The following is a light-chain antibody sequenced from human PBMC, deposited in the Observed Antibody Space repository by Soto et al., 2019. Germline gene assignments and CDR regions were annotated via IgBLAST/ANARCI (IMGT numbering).Light chain of an antibody. CDR1: STDVGGYNY. Sequence: ALTQPASVSGSPGQSITISCTGTSTDVGGYNYVSWYQLHPGEPPKLLIYDVSERPSGVPDRFSGSKSGNTASLTISGLQAEDEANYYCCAYADTFYVFGTGTKVTVL. CDR2: DVS. V-gene: IGLV2-11*02. J-gene: IGLJ1*01. CDR3: CAYADTFYV.